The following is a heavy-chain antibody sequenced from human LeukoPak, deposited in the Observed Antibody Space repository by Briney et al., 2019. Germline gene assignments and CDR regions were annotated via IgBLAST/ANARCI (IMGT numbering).Heavy chain of an antibody. CDR3: AKHNPIDSSGYYSVDY. CDR1: GFAFSSYA. D-gene: IGHD3-22*01. V-gene: IGHV3-23*01. CDR2: ISGSGGST. Sequence: GGSLRLSCAASGFAFSSYAMSWVRQAPGKGLEWVSAISGSGGSTYYADSVKGRFTISRDNSKNTLYLQMNSLRAEDTAVYYCAKHNPIDSSGYYSVDYWGQGTLVTVSS. J-gene: IGHJ4*02.